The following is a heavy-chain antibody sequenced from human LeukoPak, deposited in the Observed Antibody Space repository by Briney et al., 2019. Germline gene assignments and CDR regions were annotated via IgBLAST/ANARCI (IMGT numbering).Heavy chain of an antibody. Sequence: SETLSLTCTVSGHSISNYYWSWIRQPAGKGLEWVGRIDASGSANYNPSLKSRVTMSVDTSKNPFSLKLNSVAAADTAVYYCARTTAYYNSGWADFDYWGQGTLVTVSS. CDR1: GHSISNYY. D-gene: IGHD6-19*01. J-gene: IGHJ4*02. V-gene: IGHV4-4*07. CDR2: IDASGSA. CDR3: ARTTAYYNSGWADFDY.